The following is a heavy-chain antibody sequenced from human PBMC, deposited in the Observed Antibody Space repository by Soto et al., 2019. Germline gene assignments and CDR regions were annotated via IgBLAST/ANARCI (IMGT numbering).Heavy chain of an antibody. CDR2: ISGGGGST. V-gene: IGHV3-23*01. D-gene: IGHD6-19*01. CDR1: GFTFSSYA. J-gene: IGHJ4*02. Sequence: GGSLRLSCAASGFTFSSYAMSWVRQAPGKGLEWVSAISGGGGSTYYADSVKGRFTISRDNSKNTLYLQMNSPRAEDTAVYYCAKRISGWYEIDYWGQGTLVTVSS. CDR3: AKRISGWYEIDY.